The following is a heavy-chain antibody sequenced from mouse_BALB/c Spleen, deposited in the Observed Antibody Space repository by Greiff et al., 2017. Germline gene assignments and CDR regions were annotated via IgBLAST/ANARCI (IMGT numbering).Heavy chain of an antibody. Sequence: VQLQQSGPSLVKPSQTLSLTCSVTGDSITSGYWNWIRKFPGNKLEYMGYISYSGSTYYNPSLKSRISITRDTSKNQYYLQLNSVTTEDTATYYGARGASTMITTSFAYWGQGTLVTVSA. CDR1: GDSITSGY. J-gene: IGHJ3*01. CDR3: ARGASTMITTSFAY. V-gene: IGHV3-8*02. CDR2: ISYSGST. D-gene: IGHD2-4*01.